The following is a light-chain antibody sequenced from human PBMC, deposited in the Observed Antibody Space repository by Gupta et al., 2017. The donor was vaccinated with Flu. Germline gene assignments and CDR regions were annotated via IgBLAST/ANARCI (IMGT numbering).Light chain of an antibody. CDR3: QQSSKTPHT. J-gene: IGKJ2*01. Sequence: DIQMTQSPPSLSASVGDNVVITCRASQTIGTYLNWYQQKPGGAPKLLIYAASRLHGGVTARFIGSGSGSDFTLTITSLQPEDFASDYCQQSSKTPHTFGQGT. CDR2: AAS. CDR1: QTIGTY. V-gene: IGKV1-39*01.